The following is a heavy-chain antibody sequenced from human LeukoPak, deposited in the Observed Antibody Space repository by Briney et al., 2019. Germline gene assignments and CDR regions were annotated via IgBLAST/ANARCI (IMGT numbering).Heavy chain of an antibody. CDR1: GYRFTGYY. J-gene: IGHJ5*02. Sequence: ASVKVSCKTSGYRFTGYYLHWVRQAPGQGLEWMGWMNPKSGATDYARKFQGRVTMIRDTSISTAYMELTSLRSDDTAVYYCARAFETGGGFGELLSYLNWFDPWGQGTLVTVSS. V-gene: IGHV1-2*02. D-gene: IGHD3-10*01. CDR2: MNPKSGAT. CDR3: ARAFETGGGFGELLSYLNWFDP.